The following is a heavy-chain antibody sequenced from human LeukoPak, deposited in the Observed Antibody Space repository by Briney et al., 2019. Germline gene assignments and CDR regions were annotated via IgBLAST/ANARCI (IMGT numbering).Heavy chain of an antibody. CDR1: GFTFSSYE. CDR2: ISSSGSTI. Sequence: PWGSLRLSCAASGFTFSSYEMNWVRQAPGKGLEWVSYISSSGSTIYYADSVKGRFTISRDNAKNSLYLQMNSLRAEDTAVYYCARTYYDYVWGSYGPHDAFDIWGQGTMVTVSS. V-gene: IGHV3-48*03. D-gene: IGHD3-16*01. J-gene: IGHJ3*02. CDR3: ARTYYDYVWGSYGPHDAFDI.